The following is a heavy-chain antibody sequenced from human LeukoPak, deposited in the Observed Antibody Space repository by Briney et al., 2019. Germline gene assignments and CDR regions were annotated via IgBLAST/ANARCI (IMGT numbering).Heavy chain of an antibody. J-gene: IGHJ4*02. CDR1: GFTFSSYS. CDR3: ARVQGDMVRGVIIFSYYFDY. Sequence: GGSLRLSCAASGFTFSSYSMNWVRQAPGKGLEWVSSISSSSSYIYYADSVKGRFTISRDNAKNSLYLQMNSLRAEDTAVYYCARVQGDMVRGVIIFSYYFDYWGQGTLVTVSS. V-gene: IGHV3-21*01. D-gene: IGHD3-10*01. CDR2: ISSSSSYI.